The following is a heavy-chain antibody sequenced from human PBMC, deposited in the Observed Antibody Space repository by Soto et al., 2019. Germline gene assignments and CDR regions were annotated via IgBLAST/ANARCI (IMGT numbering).Heavy chain of an antibody. CDR3: TRVEDYYDSNEYGMDV. CDR1: GFTFGDYA. D-gene: IGHD3-22*01. Sequence: PGGSLRLSCTASGFTFGDYAMSWFRQAPGKGLEWVGFIRSKAYGGTTEYAASVKGRFTISRDDSKSIAYLQMNSLKTEDTAVYYCTRVEDYYDSNEYGMDVWGQGTTVT. V-gene: IGHV3-49*03. J-gene: IGHJ6*02. CDR2: IRSKAYGGTT.